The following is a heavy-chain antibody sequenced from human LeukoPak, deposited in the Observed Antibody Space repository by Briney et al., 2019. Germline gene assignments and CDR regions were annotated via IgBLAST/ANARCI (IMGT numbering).Heavy chain of an antibody. CDR3: ASGEQWLEEGGGYFDY. V-gene: IGHV3-7*01. D-gene: IGHD6-19*01. CDR2: IKQDGSEK. J-gene: IGHJ4*02. Sequence: PGGSLRLSCAASGFTFSSYWMSWVSQAPGKGLEWVANIKQDGSEKYYVDSVKGRFTISRDNAKNSLYLQMNSLRAEDTAVYYCASGEQWLEEGGGYFDYWGQGTLVTVSS. CDR1: GFTFSSYW.